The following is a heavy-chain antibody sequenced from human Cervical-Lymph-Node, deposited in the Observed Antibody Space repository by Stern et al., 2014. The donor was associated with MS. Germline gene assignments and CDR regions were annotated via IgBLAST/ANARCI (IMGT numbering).Heavy chain of an antibody. V-gene: IGHV1-69*01. J-gene: IGHJ5*02. CDR2: ILPVFGTP. D-gene: IGHD6-13*01. CDR3: ALSSETSDRWYSLGYDL. Sequence: QVQLVQSGAEVTKPGASVKVSCKAAGGTFSKFPSSWVRQAPGQGLEWMGGILPVFGTPTYAQEFRGRVTITADVCTSTVYMELSSLRSDDTAVYYCALSSETSDRWYSLGYDLWGQGTLVTVSS. CDR1: GGTFSKFP.